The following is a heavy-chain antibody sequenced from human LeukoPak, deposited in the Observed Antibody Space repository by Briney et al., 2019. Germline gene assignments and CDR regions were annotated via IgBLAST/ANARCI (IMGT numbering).Heavy chain of an antibody. J-gene: IGHJ4*02. Sequence: SETLSLTCTASGGSISSYYWSWIRQPPGKGLEWIGAIHYSGSTNYNPSLESRVTISVDTSKNQFFLKLSSVTAADTAVYYCASLYSGSYDTGSFDYFNYWGQGTLVTVSS. CDR1: GGSISSYY. CDR2: IHYSGST. D-gene: IGHD1-26*01. CDR3: ASLYSGSYDTGSFDYFNY. V-gene: IGHV4-59*01.